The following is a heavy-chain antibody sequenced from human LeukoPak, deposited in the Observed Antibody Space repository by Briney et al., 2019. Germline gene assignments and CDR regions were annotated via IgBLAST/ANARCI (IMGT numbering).Heavy chain of an antibody. Sequence: PSETLSLTCTVSGGPISSYYWSWIRQPPGKGLEWIGYIYYSGSTNYNPSLKSRVTISVDTSKNQFSLKLSSVTAADTAVYYCARRSGFRPFDYWGQETQVTVSS. V-gene: IGHV4-59*01. D-gene: IGHD3-10*01. J-gene: IGHJ4*02. CDR3: ARRSGFRPFDY. CDR1: GGPISSYY. CDR2: IYYSGST.